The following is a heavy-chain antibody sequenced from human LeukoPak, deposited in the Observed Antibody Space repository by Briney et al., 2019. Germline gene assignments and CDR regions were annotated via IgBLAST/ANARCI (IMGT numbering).Heavy chain of an antibody. CDR1: GGSISSSSYY. CDR2: IYYSGST. Sequence: SETLSLTCTVSGGSISSSSYYWGWIRQPPGKGLEWIGSIYYSGSTYYNPSLKSRVTISVDTSKNQFSLKLSSVTAADTAVYYCARRMGQYCSSTSCYRLGAFDIWGQGTMVTVSS. J-gene: IGHJ3*02. CDR3: ARRMGQYCSSTSCYRLGAFDI. V-gene: IGHV4-39*01. D-gene: IGHD2-2*01.